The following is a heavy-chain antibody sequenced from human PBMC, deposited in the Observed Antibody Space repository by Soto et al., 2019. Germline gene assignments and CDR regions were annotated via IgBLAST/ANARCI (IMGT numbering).Heavy chain of an antibody. Sequence: LSLTCTVSGDSVNNYYWSWIRQPAGKGLEWIGRTYPSGKTNFNPSLKSRVTVSVDTAKNQFSLRLTSVTAADTAVYYCAGGDYHWGAYFDQWGQGALVTVSS. J-gene: IGHJ4*02. D-gene: IGHD4-17*01. CDR3: AGGDYHWGAYFDQ. V-gene: IGHV4-4*07. CDR1: GDSVNNYY. CDR2: TYPSGKT.